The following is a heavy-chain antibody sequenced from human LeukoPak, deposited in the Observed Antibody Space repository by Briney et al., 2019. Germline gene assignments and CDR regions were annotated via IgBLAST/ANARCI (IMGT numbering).Heavy chain of an antibody. D-gene: IGHD2-21*02. Sequence: GGSLTLSCAASGFTFSSYSMNWVRQPPGKGREGVSYISSSSTYIYYADSVKRRFTISRDNAKNSQYLQMNSLRADDTAVYYCAKDRVAYCGGDCYYDFWGEGTLVTVSS. J-gene: IGHJ4*02. CDR3: AKDRVAYCGGDCYYDF. V-gene: IGHV3-21*05. CDR2: ISSSSTYI. CDR1: GFTFSSYS.